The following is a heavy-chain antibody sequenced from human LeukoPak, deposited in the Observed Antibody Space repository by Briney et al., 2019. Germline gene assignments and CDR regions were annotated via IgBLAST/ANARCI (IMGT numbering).Heavy chain of an antibody. Sequence: SETLSLTCAVYGGSFSGYYWSWIRQPPGKGLEWIGEINHSGSANYNPSLKSRVTISVDTSKNQFSLKLSSVTAADTAVYYCARSRLDHIVVVVAATSYYFDYWGQGTLVTVSS. V-gene: IGHV4-34*01. D-gene: IGHD2-15*01. CDR2: INHSGSA. CDR1: GGSFSGYY. CDR3: ARSRLDHIVVVVAATSYYFDY. J-gene: IGHJ4*02.